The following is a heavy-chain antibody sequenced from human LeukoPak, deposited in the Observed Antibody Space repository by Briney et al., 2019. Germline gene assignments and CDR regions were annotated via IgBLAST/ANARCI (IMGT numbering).Heavy chain of an antibody. V-gene: IGHV1-2*02. CDR2: IHPNSGGT. D-gene: IGHD3-9*01. CDR1: GYTFTGYY. J-gene: IGHJ5*02. CDR3: ARDDALPYYDILTGSDVNWFDP. Sequence: ASVKVSCKASGYTFTGYYLHWVRQAPGQGLEWMGWIHPNSGGTNYAQKFQGRVTMTRDTSISTAYMELSRLRSDDTAVYYCARDDALPYYDILTGSDVNWFDPWGQGTLVTVSS.